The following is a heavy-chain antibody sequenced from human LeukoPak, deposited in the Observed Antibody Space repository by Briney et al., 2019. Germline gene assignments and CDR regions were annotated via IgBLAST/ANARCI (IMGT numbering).Heavy chain of an antibody. Sequence: PSETLSLTCAAYGGSFSGYYWSWIRQPPGKGLEWIGEINHSGSTNYNPSLKSRVTISVDTSKNQFSLKLSSVTAADTAVYYCARASRIVVVPAGFDYWGQGTLVTVSS. CDR1: GGSFSGYY. CDR3: ARASRIVVVPAGFDY. CDR2: INHSGST. D-gene: IGHD2-2*01. J-gene: IGHJ4*02. V-gene: IGHV4-34*01.